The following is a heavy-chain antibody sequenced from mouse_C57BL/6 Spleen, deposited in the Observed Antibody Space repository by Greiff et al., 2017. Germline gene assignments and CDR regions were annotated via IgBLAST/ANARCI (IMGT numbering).Heavy chain of an antibody. J-gene: IGHJ2*01. D-gene: IGHD4-1*02. CDR1: GYTFTSYW. CDR2: IDPSDSYT. Sequence: VQLQQPGAELVRPGTSVKLSCKASGYTFTSYWMHWVKQRPGQGLEWIGVIDPSDSYTNYNQKFKGKATLTVDTSSSTAYMQLSSLTSEDSAVYYCARSGSTGTHYFDYWGQGTTLTVSS. V-gene: IGHV1-59*01. CDR3: ARSGSTGTHYFDY.